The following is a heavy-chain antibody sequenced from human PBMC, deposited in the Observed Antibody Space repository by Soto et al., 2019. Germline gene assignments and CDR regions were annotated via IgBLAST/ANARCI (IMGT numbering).Heavy chain of an antibody. V-gene: IGHV4-39*01. CDR2: IFYSGST. J-gene: IGHJ4*02. D-gene: IGHD4-17*01. CDR3: ARHSTVTRNFDY. Sequence: QLQLQESGPGLVKPSDTLSLTCTVSGGSISSSSYFWGWILQPPGKGLEWIGSIFYSGSTYYNPSLKRTVTISVDTSNTQLSLKLSSVSAADTAVYYCARHSTVTRNFDYWGQGTLVTVSS. CDR1: GGSISSSSYF.